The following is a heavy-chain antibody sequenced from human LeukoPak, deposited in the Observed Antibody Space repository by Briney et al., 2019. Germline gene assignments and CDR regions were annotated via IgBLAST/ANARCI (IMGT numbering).Heavy chain of an antibody. CDR1: GGTFSSYA. V-gene: IGHV1-69*01. CDR3: ARESSPCYYDSSGYYIQH. Sequence: ASVKVSCKASGGTFSSYAISWVRQAPGQGLEWMGGIIPIFGTANYAQKFQGRVTITADESTSTAYMELSSLRSEDTAVYYCARESSPCYYDSSGYYIQHWGQGTLVTVSS. J-gene: IGHJ1*01. D-gene: IGHD3-22*01. CDR2: IIPIFGTA.